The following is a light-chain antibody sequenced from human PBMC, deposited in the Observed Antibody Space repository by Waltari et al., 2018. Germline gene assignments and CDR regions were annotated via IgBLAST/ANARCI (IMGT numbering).Light chain of an antibody. J-gene: IGKJ1*01. V-gene: IGKV4-1*01. Sequence: DIVMTPSPDSLAVSLGEGATINCNTCDSRLYSPNNKNYLAWFQQKPGQPPKLLIHWASSRESGVPDRFSGSGSGTDFTLSISSLQAEDVAVYYCQQYVRLPWTFGQGTQVEVK. CDR3: QQYVRLPWT. CDR1: DSRLYSPNNKNY. CDR2: WAS.